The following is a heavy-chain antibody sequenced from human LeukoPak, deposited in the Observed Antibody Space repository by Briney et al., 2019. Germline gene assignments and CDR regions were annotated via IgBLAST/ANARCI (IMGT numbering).Heavy chain of an antibody. V-gene: IGHV1-46*01. D-gene: IGHD3-10*01. CDR3: ARGPSITMVRGGQWYYYMDV. CDR1: GYTFTGYY. J-gene: IGHJ6*03. CDR2: INPSGGST. Sequence: ASVKVSCKASGYTFTGYYMHWVRQAPGQGLEWMGIINPSGGSTNYAQKFQGRVTMTRDTYTNTVYMELSSLRSEDTAVYYCARGPSITMVRGGQWYYYMDVWGKGTTVTISS.